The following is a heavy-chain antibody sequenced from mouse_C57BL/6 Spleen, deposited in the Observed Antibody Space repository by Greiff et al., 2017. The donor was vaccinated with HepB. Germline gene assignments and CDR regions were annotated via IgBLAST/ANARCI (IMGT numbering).Heavy chain of an antibody. J-gene: IGHJ4*01. CDR1: GFTFSDYG. V-gene: IGHV5-17*01. D-gene: IGHD2-2*01. Sequence: EVKLVESGGGLVKPGGSLKLSCAASGFTFSDYGMHWVRQAPEKGLEWVAYISSGSSTIYYADTVKGRFTISRDNAKNTLFLQMTSLRSEGTAMYYCARPEVTTGNAMDYWGQGTSVTVSS. CDR3: ARPEVTTGNAMDY. CDR2: ISSGSSTI.